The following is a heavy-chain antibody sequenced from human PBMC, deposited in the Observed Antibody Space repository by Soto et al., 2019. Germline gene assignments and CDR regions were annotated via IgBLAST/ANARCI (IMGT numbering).Heavy chain of an antibody. CDR2: INSDESTT. Sequence: PGGSLRLSCEASGFTFNTYWMHWVRQALGKGLVWVSRINSDESTTNYADSVKGRFTISRDNAKNTLYLQMNSLRAEDTAVYYCARGVKYSGTYYAAFDIWGQGTMVTVSS. V-gene: IGHV3-74*01. CDR3: ARGVKYSGTYYAAFDI. D-gene: IGHD1-26*01. CDR1: GFTFNTYW. J-gene: IGHJ3*02.